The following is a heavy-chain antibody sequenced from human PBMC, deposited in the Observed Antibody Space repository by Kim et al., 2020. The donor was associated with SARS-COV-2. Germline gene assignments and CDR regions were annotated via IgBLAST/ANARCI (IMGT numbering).Heavy chain of an antibody. V-gene: IGHV1-46*01. J-gene: IGHJ3*01. D-gene: IGHD3-3*01. Sequence: YAGRFQGTVTVTRDSSTSTVYMEVASLTSEDTAVYYCAREGLLGGRSDGFDVWGQGTRVTVSS. CDR3: AREGLLGGRSDGFDV.